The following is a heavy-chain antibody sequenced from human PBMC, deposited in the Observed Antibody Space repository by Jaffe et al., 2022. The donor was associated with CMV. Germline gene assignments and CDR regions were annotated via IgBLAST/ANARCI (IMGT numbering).Heavy chain of an antibody. CDR1: GYPFSNYG. CDR2: ISGSNGNT. V-gene: IGHV1-18*01. D-gene: IGHD3-22*01. Sequence: QVQLVQSGAEVREPGASVKVSCKASGYPFSNYGITWVRQAPGQGLEWMGWISGSNGNTKYAQKLQGRVTMTRDTSTSTVYMELRSLRSDDTAMYYCAREDYDTGGFFTRYFEYWGQGTLVTVSS. CDR3: AREDYDTGGFFTRYFEY. J-gene: IGHJ4*02.